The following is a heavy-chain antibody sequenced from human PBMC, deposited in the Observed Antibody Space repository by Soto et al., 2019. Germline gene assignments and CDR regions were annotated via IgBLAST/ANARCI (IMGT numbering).Heavy chain of an antibody. D-gene: IGHD2-2*02. Sequence: SETLSLTCTVSGGSVSSDTHYWSWIRQPPGKRLEWIGFIYSSGSTNYNPSLKGRVTMSVDTSKNQFSLKLRSVIVADTAVYHCARFVRSCSGTTCYTRADVWGQGTTVTVSS. CDR2: IYSSGST. CDR3: ARFVRSCSGTTCYTRADV. J-gene: IGHJ6*02. V-gene: IGHV4-61*01. CDR1: GGSVSSDTHY.